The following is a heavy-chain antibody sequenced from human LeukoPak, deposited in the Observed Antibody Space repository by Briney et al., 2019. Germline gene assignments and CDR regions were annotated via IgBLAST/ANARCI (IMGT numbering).Heavy chain of an antibody. Sequence: KPGGSLRLSCAASGFTVSDSMNWVRQAPGKGLEWVSSINSNSNYKYYADSVKGRFTISRDNAKDSLYLQMNSLRAEDTAVYYCAREKFADGYFQHWGQGTLVTVSS. V-gene: IGHV3-21*01. J-gene: IGHJ1*01. D-gene: IGHD3-10*01. CDR2: INSNSNYK. CDR3: AREKFADGYFQH. CDR1: GFTVSDS.